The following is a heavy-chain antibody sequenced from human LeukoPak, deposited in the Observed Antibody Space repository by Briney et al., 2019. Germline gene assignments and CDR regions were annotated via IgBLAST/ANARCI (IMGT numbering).Heavy chain of an antibody. CDR3: ARGPYYYVMDV. CDR2: VGTSGDAT. J-gene: IGHJ6*02. CDR1: GFTFGTYA. Sequence: PGGSLRLSCAASGFTFGTYAVTWVRRAPGKGLEWVSAVGTSGDATYYANSVKGRFTISRDNSKNTLYLQINNLRAEDTAIYYCARGPYYYVMDVWGPGTTVTVSS. V-gene: IGHV3-23*01.